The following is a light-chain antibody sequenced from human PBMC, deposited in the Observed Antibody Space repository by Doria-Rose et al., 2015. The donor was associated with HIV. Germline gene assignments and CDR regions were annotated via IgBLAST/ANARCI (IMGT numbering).Light chain of an antibody. CDR3: QVWDSSVVI. CDR1: NIGSKS. CDR2: YDS. J-gene: IGLJ2*01. V-gene: IGLV3-21*04. Sequence: SYELIQLPSVSVAPGKTARITCGGNNIGSKSVHWYQPKPGQAPVMVIYYDSDRPSGIPERFSGANSGNTATLTISRVEAGDEADYYCQVWDSSVVIFGGGTKLTVL.